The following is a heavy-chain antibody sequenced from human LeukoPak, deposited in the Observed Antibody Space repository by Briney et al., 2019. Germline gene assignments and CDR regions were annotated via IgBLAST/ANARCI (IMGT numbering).Heavy chain of an antibody. D-gene: IGHD2-2*02. J-gene: IGHJ4*02. CDR1: GFTFSSYS. Sequence: GGSLRLSCAASGFTFSSYSMNWVRQAPGKGLEWVSSISSSSSYIYYADSVKGRFTISRDNAKNSLYPQMNSLRAEDTAVYYCARVPPEVVPAAIAHSYYFDYWGQGTLVTVSS. CDR2: ISSSSSYI. V-gene: IGHV3-21*01. CDR3: ARVPPEVVPAAIAHSYYFDY.